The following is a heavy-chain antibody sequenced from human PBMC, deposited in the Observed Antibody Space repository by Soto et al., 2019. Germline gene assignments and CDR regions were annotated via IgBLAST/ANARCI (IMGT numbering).Heavy chain of an antibody. CDR3: AGLRLEMATIAPYELDY. V-gene: IGHV4-59*08. CDR1: GGSISSYY. Sequence: QVQLQESGPGLVKPSETLSLTCTVSGGSISSYYWSWIRQPPGKGLEWIGYIYYSGSTNYNPSLKSRVTISVDTSKNQFSLKLSSVTAADTAVYYCAGLRLEMATIAPYELDYWGQGTLVTVSS. CDR2: IYYSGST. D-gene: IGHD5-12*01. J-gene: IGHJ4*02.